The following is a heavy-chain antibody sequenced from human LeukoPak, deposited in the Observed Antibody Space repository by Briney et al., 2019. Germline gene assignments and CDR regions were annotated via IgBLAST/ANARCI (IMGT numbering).Heavy chain of an antibody. J-gene: IGHJ6*02. V-gene: IGHV3-21*01. CDR2: ISSSSSYI. D-gene: IGHD2-2*01. Sequence: GGSLRLSCAASGFTFSSYSMNWVRQAPGKGLEWVSSISSSSSYIYYADSVKGRFTISRDNAENSLYLQMNSLRAEDTAVYYCARVDIVVVPAATRYYYYYGMDVWGQGTTVTVSS. CDR3: ARVDIVVVPAATRYYYYYGMDV. CDR1: GFTFSSYS.